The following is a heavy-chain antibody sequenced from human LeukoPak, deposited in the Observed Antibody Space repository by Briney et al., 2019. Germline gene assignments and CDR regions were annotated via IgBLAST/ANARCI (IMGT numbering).Heavy chain of an antibody. J-gene: IGHJ4*02. CDR1: GGSISSGSYY. Sequence: PSQTLSLTCTVSGGSISSGSYYWSWIRQPAGTGLEWIRRIYTSGSTNYNPSLKSRVTISVDTSKNQFSLKLSSVTAADTAVYYCARVGGSGSYYYFDYWGQGTLVTVSS. D-gene: IGHD3-10*01. V-gene: IGHV4-61*02. CDR3: ARVGGSGSYYYFDY. CDR2: IYTSGST.